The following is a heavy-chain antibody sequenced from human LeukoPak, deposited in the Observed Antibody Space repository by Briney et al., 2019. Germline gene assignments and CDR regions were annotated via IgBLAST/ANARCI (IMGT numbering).Heavy chain of an antibody. CDR1: GGSISSYY. V-gene: IGHV4-59*01. CDR2: IYYTGST. J-gene: IGHJ4*02. D-gene: IGHD5-18*01. CDR3: AGGGLRGYSYAQRFDY. Sequence: SETLSLTCTVSGGSISSYYWAWIRQPPGKGLDWIGYIYYTGSTNYNPSLDSRVTISVDTSKNQFSLKLSSVTAADTAVYYCAGGGLRGYSYAQRFDYWGQGILVTVSS.